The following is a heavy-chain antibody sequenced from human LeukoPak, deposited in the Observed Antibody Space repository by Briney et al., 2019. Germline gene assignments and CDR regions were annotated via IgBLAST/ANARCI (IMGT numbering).Heavy chain of an antibody. Sequence: ASVKVSCKTSGYTFTSYDISWVRQAPGQGLEWMGWINPNSGGTNYAQKFQGRVTMTRDTSISTAYMELSRLRSDDTAVYYCARGLRYFDWLLYWGQGTLVTVPS. J-gene: IGHJ4*02. V-gene: IGHV1-2*02. D-gene: IGHD3-9*01. CDR2: INPNSGGT. CDR1: GYTFTSYD. CDR3: ARGLRYFDWLLY.